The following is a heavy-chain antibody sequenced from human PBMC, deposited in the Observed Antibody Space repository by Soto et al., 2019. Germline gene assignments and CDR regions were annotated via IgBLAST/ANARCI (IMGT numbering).Heavy chain of an antibody. V-gene: IGHV4-39*01. J-gene: IGHJ4*02. D-gene: IGHD2-21*01. CDR1: VESISSSSYY. CDR2: IYYSGRT. CDR3: ARQRTTVVNKAYFDH. Sequence: SETLSLTCIFSVESISSSSYYWGWIRQPPWKGLEWIGSIYYSGRTYYNPSFKSRVTISIDTSKDQFSLKLSSVTATDTAVYYCARQRTTVVNKAYFDHWGQGALVTVSS.